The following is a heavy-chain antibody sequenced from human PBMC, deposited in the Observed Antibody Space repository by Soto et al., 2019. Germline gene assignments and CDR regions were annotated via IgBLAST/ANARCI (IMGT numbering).Heavy chain of an antibody. Sequence: EVQLLESGGGLVQPGRSLRLSCAASGFTFSNCAMSWVRQAPGQGLDWVSAISGSGGTTYYADSVKGRFTISRDNSMNTLFLQMNSLRAEDAAVYYCAKFFVETGSNSGWPWSFHYWGQGTLVTVSS. CDR2: ISGSGGTT. V-gene: IGHV3-23*01. CDR1: GFTFSNCA. CDR3: AKFFVETGSNSGWPWSFHY. D-gene: IGHD6-25*01. J-gene: IGHJ4*02.